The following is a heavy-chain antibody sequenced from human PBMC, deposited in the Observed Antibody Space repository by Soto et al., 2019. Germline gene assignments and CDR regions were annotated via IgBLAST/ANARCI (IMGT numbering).Heavy chain of an antibody. CDR3: ARGDLRYYYYGMDV. CDR2: IYYSGST. V-gene: IGHV4-59*01. Sequence: SETLSLTCTVSGGSISSYYWSWIRQPPGKGLEWIGYIYYSGSTNYNPSLKSRVTISVDTSKNQFSLKLSSVTAADTAVYYCARGDLRYYYYGMDVWGQGTTVTVSS. J-gene: IGHJ6*02. CDR1: GGSISSYY.